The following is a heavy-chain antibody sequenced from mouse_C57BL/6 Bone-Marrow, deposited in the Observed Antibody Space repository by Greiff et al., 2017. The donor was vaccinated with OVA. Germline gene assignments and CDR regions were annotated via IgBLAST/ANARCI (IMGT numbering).Heavy chain of an antibody. CDR1: GFTFSSYT. V-gene: IGHV5-9*01. CDR3: ARHDYYGSSLWFAY. J-gene: IGHJ3*01. D-gene: IGHD1-1*01. Sequence: EVKLVESGGGLVKPGGSLKLSCAASGFTFSSYTMSWVRQTPEKRLEWVATISGGGGNTYYPDSVKGRFTISRDNAKNTLYLQMSSLRSEDTASYYCARHDYYGSSLWFAYWGQGTLVTVSA. CDR2: ISGGGGNT.